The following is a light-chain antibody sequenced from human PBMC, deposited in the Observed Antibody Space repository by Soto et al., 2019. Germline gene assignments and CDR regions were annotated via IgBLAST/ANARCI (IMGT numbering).Light chain of an antibody. CDR2: GAS. CDR1: QSVSSN. CDR3: HQYYTTPWT. V-gene: IGKV3D-15*01. J-gene: IGKJ1*01. Sequence: EIVLTQSPGTLSLSPGERATLSCRASQSVSSNLAWYQQKPGQAPRLLIYGASTRATGIPARFSGSGSGTDFTLTISSLQAEDVAVYYCHQYYTTPWTFGQGTKVDI.